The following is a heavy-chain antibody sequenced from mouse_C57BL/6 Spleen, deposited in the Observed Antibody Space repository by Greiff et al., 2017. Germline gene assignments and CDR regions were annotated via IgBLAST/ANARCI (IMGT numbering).Heavy chain of an antibody. CDR3: ARKGTTVVDYFDY. Sequence: QVQLQQPGAELVKPGASVKLSCKASGYTFTSYWMQWVKQRPGQGLEWIGEIDPSDSYNNYNQKFKGKATLTVDTSSSTAYMQLSSLTSEDSAVYYCARKGTTVVDYFDYWGQGTTLTVSS. J-gene: IGHJ2*01. CDR2: IDPSDSYN. D-gene: IGHD1-1*01. V-gene: IGHV1-50*01. CDR1: GYTFTSYW.